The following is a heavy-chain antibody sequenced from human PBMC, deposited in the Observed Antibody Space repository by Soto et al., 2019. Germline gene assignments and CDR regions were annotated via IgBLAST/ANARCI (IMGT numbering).Heavy chain of an antibody. CDR3: ARADWEMATSRRSLDY. CDR2: INAGNGNT. Sequence: GASVKVSCTASGYTFTSYAMHWVRQAPGQRLEWMGWINAGNGNTKYSQKFQGRVTITRDTSASTAYMELSSLRSEDTAVYYCARADWEMATSRRSLDYWGQGTLVTVSS. CDR1: GYTFTSYA. D-gene: IGHD5-12*01. V-gene: IGHV1-3*01. J-gene: IGHJ4*02.